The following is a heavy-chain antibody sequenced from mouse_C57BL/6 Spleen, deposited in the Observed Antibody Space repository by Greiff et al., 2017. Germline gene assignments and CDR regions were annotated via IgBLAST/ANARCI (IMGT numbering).Heavy chain of an antibody. J-gene: IGHJ2*01. CDR3: ARGDSSGYENFDY. Sequence: EVQLQQSGPELVKPGDSVKISCKASGYSFTGYYMNWVKQSPEKSLEWIGEINPSTGGTTYNQKFKAKATLTVDKSSSTAYMQLKSLTSEDSGVYYCARGDSSGYENFDYWGKGTTLTVSS. D-gene: IGHD3-2*02. V-gene: IGHV1-42*01. CDR1: GYSFTGYY. CDR2: INPSTGGT.